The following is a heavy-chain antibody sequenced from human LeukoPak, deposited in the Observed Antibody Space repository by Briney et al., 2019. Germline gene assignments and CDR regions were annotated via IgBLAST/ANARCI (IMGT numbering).Heavy chain of an antibody. CDR1: GFTFSRYG. CDR3: AKDLGTRSIAETGHFDY. D-gene: IGHD6-13*01. J-gene: IGHJ4*02. CDR2: IWYDGSNK. V-gene: IGHV3-33*06. Sequence: PGESLRLSCVASGFTFSRYGMHWVRQAPGKGLEWVAVIWYDGSNKYYADSVKGRFTVSRDNSKNTLYLQMNSLRAEDTAVYYCAKDLGTRSIAETGHFDYWGQGTLVTVSS.